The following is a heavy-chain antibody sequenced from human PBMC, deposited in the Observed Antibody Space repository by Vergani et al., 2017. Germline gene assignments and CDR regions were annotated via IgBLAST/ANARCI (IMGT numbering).Heavy chain of an antibody. V-gene: IGHV4-30-4*08. Sequence: VHLVESGGGLVQPGRSLRLSCSGSGFTLGDYAMTWVRQAPGKGLEWIGSIYYSGSTYYNPSLKSRVTISVDTSKNQFSLKLSSVTAADTAVYYCARWAGGITMIPSGGFDPWGQGTLVTVSS. J-gene: IGHJ5*02. D-gene: IGHD3-22*01. CDR2: IYYSGST. CDR3: ARWAGGITMIPSGGFDP. CDR1: GFTLGDYA.